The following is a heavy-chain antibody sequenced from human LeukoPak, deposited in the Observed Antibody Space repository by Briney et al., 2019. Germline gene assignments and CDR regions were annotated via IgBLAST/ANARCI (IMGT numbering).Heavy chain of an antibody. CDR2: INSDGSSR. CDR1: GFTLSSHW. J-gene: IGHJ4*02. D-gene: IGHD3-22*01. CDR3: ARDLFYDSSGYYAFDY. V-gene: IGHV3-74*01. Sequence: GGSLRLSCAASGFTLSSHWMHWVRQVPGKGLVWVSRINSDGSSRNYADSVKGRFTVSRDNAKNTLSLQMNSLRDEDTAVYYCARDLFYDSSGYYAFDYWGQGTLVTVSS.